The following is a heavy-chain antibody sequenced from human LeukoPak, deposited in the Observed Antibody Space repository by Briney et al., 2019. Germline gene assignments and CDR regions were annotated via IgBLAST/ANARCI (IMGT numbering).Heavy chain of an antibody. CDR1: GFTFVTCA. CDR3: VKNQRIMARRFVAKIRVLVTSPLED. V-gene: IGHV3-23*01. J-gene: IGHJ4*02. CDR2: ISGSGHET. D-gene: IGHD5-12*01. Sequence: TGGSLRLSCAASGFTFVTCAMSWVRLAPGKGPEWVSSISGSGHETFYADSVKGRFDISRDNSKNTVYLHISNVKAEDTALYFCVKNQRIMARRFVAKIRVLVTSPLEDWGQGTLVAVSS.